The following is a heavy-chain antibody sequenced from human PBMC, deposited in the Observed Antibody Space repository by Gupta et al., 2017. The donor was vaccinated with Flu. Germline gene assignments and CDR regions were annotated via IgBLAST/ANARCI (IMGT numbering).Heavy chain of an antibody. CDR3: ARGPNTAYSHLDL. D-gene: IGHD3-9*01. J-gene: IGHJ5*02. V-gene: IGHV3-7*01. CDR2: TKRDGSEL. CDR1: GFSFSDSY. Sequence: EVRLVESGGTLVQPGEALRLSCAASGFSFSDSYMHWVRQAPGKGLEWVASTKRDGSELQYVGSVKGRFTISRDNARNSLYLQMNNLRDDDTAVYYCARGPNTAYSHLDLGGRGTMVTVSS.